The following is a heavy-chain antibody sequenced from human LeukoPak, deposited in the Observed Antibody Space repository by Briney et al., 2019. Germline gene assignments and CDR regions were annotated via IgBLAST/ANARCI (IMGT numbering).Heavy chain of an antibody. D-gene: IGHD1-26*01. J-gene: IGHJ4*02. CDR3: VREAAATLFDY. V-gene: IGHV3-23*01. CDR2: ISGSGGST. Sequence: GGSLRLSCAASGFTFSSSAMSWVRQAPGKGLEWVSAISGSGGSTYYADSVKGRFTISRDNTHNSLSLRMNSLGAEDTAVYYCVREAAATLFDYWGQGTLVTVSS. CDR1: GFTFSSSA.